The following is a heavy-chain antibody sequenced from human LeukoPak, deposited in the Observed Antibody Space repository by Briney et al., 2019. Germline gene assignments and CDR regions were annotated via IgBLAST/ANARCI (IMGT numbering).Heavy chain of an antibody. J-gene: IGHJ4*02. CDR3: AKDQFPSYYYGSGTVDY. D-gene: IGHD3-10*01. Sequence: GGSLRPSCAASGFTFSSYAMSWVRQAPGKGLEWVSAISGSGGSTYYADSVKGRFTISRDNSKNTLYLQMNSLRAEDTAVYYCAKDQFPSYYYGSGTVDYWGQGTLVTVSS. CDR1: GFTFSSYA. V-gene: IGHV3-23*01. CDR2: ISGSGGST.